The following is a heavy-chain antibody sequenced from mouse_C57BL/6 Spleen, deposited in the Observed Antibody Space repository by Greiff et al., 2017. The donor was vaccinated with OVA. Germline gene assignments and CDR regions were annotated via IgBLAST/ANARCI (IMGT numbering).Heavy chain of an antibody. CDR1: GYTFTSYD. Sequence: QVQLKQSGPELVKPGASVKLSCKASGYTFTSYDINWVKQRPGQGLEWIGWIYPRDGSTKYNEKFKGKATLTVDTSSSTAYMELHSLTSEDSAVYFCARTGSSGYEAWFAYWGQGTLVTVSA. D-gene: IGHD3-2*02. J-gene: IGHJ3*01. CDR2: IYPRDGST. CDR3: ARTGSSGYEAWFAY. V-gene: IGHV1-85*01.